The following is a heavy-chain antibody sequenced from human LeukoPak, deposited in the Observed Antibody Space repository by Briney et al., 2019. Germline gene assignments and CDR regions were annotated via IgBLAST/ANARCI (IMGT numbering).Heavy chain of an antibody. J-gene: IGHJ3*02. CDR2: IYYSGST. V-gene: IGHV4-59*08. CDR3: ARWYGGDAFDI. CDR1: GGSISSYY. D-gene: IGHD6-13*01. Sequence: PSETLSLTCTVSGGSISSYYWSWIRQPPGKGLERIGYIYYSGSTNYNPSLKSRVTISVDTSKNQFSLKLSSVTAADTAVYYCARWYGGDAFDIWGQGTMVTVSS.